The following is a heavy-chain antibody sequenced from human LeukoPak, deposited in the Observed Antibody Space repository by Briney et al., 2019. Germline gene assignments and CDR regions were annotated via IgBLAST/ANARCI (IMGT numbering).Heavy chain of an antibody. Sequence: SGGSLRLSCAASGFTFSSYGMSWVRQAPGKGLEWVSSISSSSNYIYYADSVKGRFTISRDNAKNSLHLQMNSLRAEDTAVYYCARVSILIVPYYAFDIWGQGTMVTVSS. CDR1: GFTFSSYG. V-gene: IGHV3-21*01. J-gene: IGHJ3*02. CDR3: ARVSILIVPYYAFDI. CDR2: ISSSSNYI. D-gene: IGHD2/OR15-2a*01.